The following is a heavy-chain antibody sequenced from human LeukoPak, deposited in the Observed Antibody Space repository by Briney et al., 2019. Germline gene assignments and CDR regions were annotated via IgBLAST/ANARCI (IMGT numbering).Heavy chain of an antibody. D-gene: IGHD3-10*01. V-gene: IGHV4-39*01. CDR2: IYYSRST. CDR3: ARHADSGFGELAFDY. CDR1: GGSISSSCNY. Sequence: SETLSITCSVAGGSISSSCNYWGWIRQPPGKGLEWIGSIYYSRSTYYNPSLKSRVTISVETSKNQFSLQLSSVTAADTAVYYCARHADSGFGELAFDYWGQGTLVTVSS. J-gene: IGHJ4*02.